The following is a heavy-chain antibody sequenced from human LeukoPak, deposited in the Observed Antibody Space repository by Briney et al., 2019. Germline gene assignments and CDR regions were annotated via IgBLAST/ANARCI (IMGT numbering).Heavy chain of an antibody. CDR2: IWYDGSNK. CDR3: ARDQYSSGWYLIDY. V-gene: IGHV3-33*01. Sequence: GGSLRLSCAASGFTFSSYGMHWVRQAPGKGLEWVAVIWYDGSNKYYADSVKGRFTISRDNSKNTLYLQMNSLRAEDTAVYYCARDQYSSGWYLIDYWGQGTLVTASS. J-gene: IGHJ4*02. CDR1: GFTFSSYG. D-gene: IGHD6-19*01.